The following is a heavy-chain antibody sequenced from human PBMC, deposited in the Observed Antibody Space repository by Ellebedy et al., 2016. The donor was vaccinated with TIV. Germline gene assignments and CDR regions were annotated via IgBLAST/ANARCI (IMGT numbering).Heavy chain of an antibody. CDR3: AKAFSGSYHAFDI. CDR1: GFTFSSYG. CDR2: ISYDGSNK. V-gene: IGHV3-30*18. J-gene: IGHJ3*02. D-gene: IGHD1-26*01. Sequence: GGSLRLSCAASGFTFSSYGMHWVRQAPGKGLEWVAVISYDGSNKYYADSVKGRFTISRDNSKNTLYLQMNSLRAEDTAVYYCAKAFSGSYHAFDIWGQGTMVTVSS.